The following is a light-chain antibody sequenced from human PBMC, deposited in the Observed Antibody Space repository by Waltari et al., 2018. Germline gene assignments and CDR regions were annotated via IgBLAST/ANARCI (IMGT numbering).Light chain of an antibody. CDR3: QQRKYWPPIT. Sequence: EVVLTQSPATLSLSPGERATLSCRASQSVSINLAWYQHKPCQAPRLLIYDASNRATGIPARFSGSGSGTDFTLTISSLEPEDFAVYYCQQRKYWPPITFGQGTRLEIK. V-gene: IGKV3-11*01. CDR1: QSVSIN. CDR2: DAS. J-gene: IGKJ5*01.